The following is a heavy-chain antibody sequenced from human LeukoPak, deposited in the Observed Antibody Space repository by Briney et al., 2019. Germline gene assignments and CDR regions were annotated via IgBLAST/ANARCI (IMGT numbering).Heavy chain of an antibody. Sequence: GGSLRLSCAASGFTVSSNYMSWVRQAPGKGLEWVASIKHDGSEKYYVDSVRGRFTISRDNTMNSLYLQMSSLRAEDTAVYYCATDRGWRTSGYYLYYFEYWGQGTLVTFSS. CDR1: GFTVSSNY. D-gene: IGHD3-3*01. CDR2: IKHDGSEK. J-gene: IGHJ4*02. CDR3: ATDRGWRTSGYYLYYFEY. V-gene: IGHV3-7*01.